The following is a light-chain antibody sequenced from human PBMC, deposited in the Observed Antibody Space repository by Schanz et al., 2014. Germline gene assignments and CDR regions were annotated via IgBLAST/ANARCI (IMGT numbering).Light chain of an antibody. V-gene: IGKV3-15*01. CDR2: AAS. J-gene: IGKJ2*01. CDR3: QQYNYWPDT. Sequence: EIVMTQSPATLSVSPGERATLTCRASQSVSSNLAWYQQKPGQAPRLLIYAASTRATGIPARFSGSGSGTEFTLTISSLQSEDSAVYYCQQYNYWPDTFGQGTKLEIK. CDR1: QSVSSN.